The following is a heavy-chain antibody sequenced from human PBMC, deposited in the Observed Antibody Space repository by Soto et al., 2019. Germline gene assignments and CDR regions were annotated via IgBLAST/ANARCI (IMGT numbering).Heavy chain of an antibody. Sequence: KASETLSLTCTVSGDSMTKYYWSWIRQSAGKGLEWIGRIYTSGSTNYNPSLKSRVTMSIDTSNKHFSLSLKSVTAADTAVYYCARTVAAAYYFDFWGQGALVTVSS. CDR1: GDSMTKYY. J-gene: IGHJ4*02. D-gene: IGHD6-13*01. V-gene: IGHV4-4*07. CDR2: IYTSGST. CDR3: ARTVAAAYYFDF.